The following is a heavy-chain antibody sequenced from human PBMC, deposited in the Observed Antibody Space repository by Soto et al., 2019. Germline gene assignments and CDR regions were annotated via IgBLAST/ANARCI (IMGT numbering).Heavy chain of an antibody. CDR1: GYTFTSYA. V-gene: IGHV1-3*01. CDR2: INAGNGNT. D-gene: IGHD3-10*01. Sequence: ASVKVSCKASGYTFTSYAMLWVHQAPGQRLEWMGWINAGNGNTKYSQKFQGKVTITRDTSASTAYKELSNLRSENTTENYCERWGKWTHPCLYYYGSGRSVCYYYGMDVWGQGTTVTVS. CDR3: ERWGKWTHPCLYYYGSGRSVCYYYGMDV. J-gene: IGHJ6*02.